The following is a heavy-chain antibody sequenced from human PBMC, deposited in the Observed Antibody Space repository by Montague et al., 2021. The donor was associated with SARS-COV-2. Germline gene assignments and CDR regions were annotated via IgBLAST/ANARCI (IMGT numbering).Heavy chain of an antibody. CDR2: INYSGST. CDR3: ARPGRAPFHYAMDV. J-gene: IGHJ6*02. V-gene: IGHV4-61*01. D-gene: IGHD2/OR15-2a*01. CDR1: GGSVSSGSYY. Sequence: SETLSLTCTVSGGSVSSGSYYWSWIRQPPGKRLEWIGYINYSGSTNYNPSLKSRVTISVDRSRNQFSLKLRSVTAADTAIYYCARPGRAPFHYAMDVWGQGTTVTVSS.